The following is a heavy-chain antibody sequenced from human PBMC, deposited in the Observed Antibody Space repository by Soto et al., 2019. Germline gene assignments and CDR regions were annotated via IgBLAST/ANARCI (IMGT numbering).Heavy chain of an antibody. V-gene: IGHV3-30*18. CDR3: AKDAQRVIVFIDY. J-gene: IGHJ4*02. D-gene: IGHD3-22*01. CDR2: ISYDGSNR. Sequence: QVQLVESGGGVVQPGRSLRLSCAASGLTFSNYGMHWVRQAPGKGLEWVAVISYDGSNRYYAASVKGRFTISRDNSKNTLYLQMNRLSTEDTAVYYCAKDAQRVIVFIDYWGQGTLVTVSS. CDR1: GLTFSNYG.